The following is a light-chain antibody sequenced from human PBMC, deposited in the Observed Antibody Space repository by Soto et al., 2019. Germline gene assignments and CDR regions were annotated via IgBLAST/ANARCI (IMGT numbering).Light chain of an antibody. V-gene: IGKV3-15*01. CDR3: QQYSNWPPVT. Sequence: MTQSPATLSGSPGERWTRSCMASQVVGSKVAWYQQKPGQPPSLLIYGASTRASGIPLRVSGSGSGTEFTLTISSLQSEDFAVYYCQQYSNWPPVTFGGGTKVDIK. CDR2: GAS. J-gene: IGKJ4*02. CDR1: QVVGSK.